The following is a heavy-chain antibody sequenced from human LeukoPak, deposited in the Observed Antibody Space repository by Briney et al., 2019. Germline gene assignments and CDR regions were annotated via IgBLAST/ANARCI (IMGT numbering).Heavy chain of an antibody. J-gene: IGHJ6*03. Sequence: SETLSLTCAVYGGSFSGYYWSWIRQPPGKGLEWIGEINHSGSTNYNPSLKSRVTISVDTSKNQFSLKLSSVTAADTAVYYCARAILWFSWNHYYYYMDVWGKGTTVTVSS. D-gene: IGHD3-10*01. V-gene: IGHV4-34*01. CDR1: GGSFSGYY. CDR2: INHSGST. CDR3: ARAILWFSWNHYYYYMDV.